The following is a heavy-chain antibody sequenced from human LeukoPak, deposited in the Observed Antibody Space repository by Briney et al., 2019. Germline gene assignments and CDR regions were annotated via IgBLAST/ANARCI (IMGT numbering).Heavy chain of an antibody. D-gene: IGHD3-22*01. Sequence: PGGSLRLSCAASGFTLSSYWMHWVRQAPGKGLVWVSRINSDGSSTSYADSVKGRFTISRDNAKNTLYLQMNSLRAEDTAVYYCASHTYYYDSSGYKLLDYWGQGTLVTVSS. V-gene: IGHV3-74*01. CDR1: GFTLSSYW. CDR3: ASHTYYYDSSGYKLLDY. J-gene: IGHJ4*02. CDR2: INSDGSST.